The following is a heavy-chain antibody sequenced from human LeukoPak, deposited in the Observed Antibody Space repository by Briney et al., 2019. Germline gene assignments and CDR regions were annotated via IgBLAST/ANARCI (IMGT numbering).Heavy chain of an antibody. J-gene: IGHJ4*02. CDR3: AREQRGSFFDY. Sequence: ASVKVSCKASGYTFTGYYMHWVRQAPGQGLEWMGRINPNSGGTNYAQKFQGRVTMTRDTSISTAYLGLSRLRSYDTAVYYCAREQRGSFFDYWGQGTLVTVSS. CDR1: GYTFTGYY. CDR2: INPNSGGT. D-gene: IGHD1-26*01. V-gene: IGHV1-2*06.